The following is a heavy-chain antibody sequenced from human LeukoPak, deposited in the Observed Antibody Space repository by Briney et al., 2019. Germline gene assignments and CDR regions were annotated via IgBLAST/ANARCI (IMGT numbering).Heavy chain of an antibody. Sequence: GGSLRLSCAASGFTFSSYAMHWVRQAPGKGLEWVSSISSSSSYIYYADSVKGRFTISRDNAKNSLYLQMNSLRAEDTAVYYCAREAWGYYGSGKADNYPNNYWGQGTLVTVSS. CDR3: AREAWGYYGSGKADNYPNNY. CDR2: ISSSSSYI. J-gene: IGHJ4*02. CDR1: GFTFSSYA. D-gene: IGHD3-10*01. V-gene: IGHV3-21*01.